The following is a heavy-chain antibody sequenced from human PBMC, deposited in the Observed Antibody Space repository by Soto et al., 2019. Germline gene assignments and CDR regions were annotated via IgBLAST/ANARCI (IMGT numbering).Heavy chain of an antibody. J-gene: IGHJ4*02. CDR2: ISSSSRSII. Sequence: EVQLVESGGGLVQPGGSLRLSCVASGFTFSSYSMNWVRQAPGKGLEWVSYISSSSRSIINYADSVQGRFTISRDDARNSLYLQMNSLRDEDTDIYYCARDYRECAVDYWGQGTLVTVSS. CDR1: GFTFSSYS. V-gene: IGHV3-48*02. CDR3: ARDYRECAVDY. D-gene: IGHD1-26*01.